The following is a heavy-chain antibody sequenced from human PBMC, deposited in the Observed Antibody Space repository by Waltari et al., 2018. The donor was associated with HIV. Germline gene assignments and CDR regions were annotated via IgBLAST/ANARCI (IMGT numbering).Heavy chain of an antibody. Sequence: VQMLESGGDLVQPGGSLRLSCAVSGLNFATSGLGWVRQAPGKGLGGMSAITSSGGRTDYAESVKGRFIISRDNSKKTVTLQLKNLRLGDTAMYYCATCNIGSGWYLKSPIRIWGQGTLVTVS. CDR2: ITSSGGRT. CDR1: GLNFATSG. J-gene: IGHJ4*02. D-gene: IGHD6-19*01. V-gene: IGHV3-23*01. CDR3: ATCNIGSGWYLKSPIRI.